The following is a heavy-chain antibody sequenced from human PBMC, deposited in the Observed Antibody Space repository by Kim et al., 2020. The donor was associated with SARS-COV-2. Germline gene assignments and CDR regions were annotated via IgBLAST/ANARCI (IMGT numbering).Heavy chain of an antibody. CDR1: GLAFSNYA. CDR3: AKVRSEVLAAINY. D-gene: IGHD2-15*01. V-gene: IGHV3-23*01. Sequence: GGSLRLSCAASGLAFSNYAMTWVRQAPGEGLEWVSGISGSGSNTYYVDSVKGRYTISRDNSNSTLYLQMNSLRAEDTAVYYCAKVRSEVLAAINYWGQGTLVTVSS. CDR2: ISGSGSNT. J-gene: IGHJ4*02.